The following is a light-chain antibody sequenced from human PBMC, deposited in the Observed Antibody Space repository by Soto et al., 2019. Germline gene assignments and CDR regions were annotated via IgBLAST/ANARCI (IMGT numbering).Light chain of an antibody. CDR1: QSLSSSY. V-gene: IGKV3-20*01. CDR2: GAF. CDR3: QQYGSLIT. J-gene: IGKJ5*01. Sequence: EIVLTQSPGTLSLSPGERATLSCRASQSLSSSYLAWHQQKPGQAPRLVIYGAFSRATGIPDRFSGSGSGTDFTLTIIRLEPEDFAVYYCQQYGSLITFGQGTRLEIK.